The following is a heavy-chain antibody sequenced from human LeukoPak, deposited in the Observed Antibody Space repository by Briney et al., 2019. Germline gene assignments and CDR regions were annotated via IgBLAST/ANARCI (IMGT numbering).Heavy chain of an antibody. CDR3: AREGSGYYYY. Sequence: GGSLRLSCAASGFTFSSYEMNWVRQAPGKGLEWVSYISSSGTTIYYADSVKGRFTISRDNAKNSLFLQMSSLRAEDTAVYYCAREGSGYYYYWGQGTLVTVSS. CDR1: GFTFSSYE. J-gene: IGHJ4*02. D-gene: IGHD3-22*01. CDR2: ISSSGTTI. V-gene: IGHV3-48*03.